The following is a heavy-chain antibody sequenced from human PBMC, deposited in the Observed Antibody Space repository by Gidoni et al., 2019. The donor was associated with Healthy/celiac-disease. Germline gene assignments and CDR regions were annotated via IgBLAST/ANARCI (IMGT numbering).Heavy chain of an antibody. D-gene: IGHD3-22*01. V-gene: IGHV1-69*01. CDR1: GGTFSSYA. CDR3: ARSEPYDSSGYSTYYYYGMDV. CDR2: IIPIFGTA. J-gene: IGHJ6*02. Sequence: QVQLVQSGAEVKKPGSSVKVSCKASGGTFSSYAISWVRQAPGQGLEWMGGIIPIFGTANYAQKFQGRVTITADESTSTAYMELSSLRSEDTAVYYCARSEPYDSSGYSTYYYYGMDVWGQGTTVTVSS.